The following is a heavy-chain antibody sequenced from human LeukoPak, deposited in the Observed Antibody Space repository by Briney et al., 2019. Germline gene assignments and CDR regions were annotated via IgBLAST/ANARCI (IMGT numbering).Heavy chain of an antibody. CDR2: ISSSGDPI. V-gene: IGHV3-11*04. D-gene: IGHD3-10*01. CDR1: GFIISDFY. CDR3: ARDGSGTPRDY. J-gene: IGHJ4*02. Sequence: PGGSLRLSCAASGFIISDFYMNWIRQAPGKGLEWVSYISSSGDPIHYSDSVKGRFTISRDNARDSLYLQMNSLRAEDTAVYYCARDGSGTPRDYWGQGTLVTVSS.